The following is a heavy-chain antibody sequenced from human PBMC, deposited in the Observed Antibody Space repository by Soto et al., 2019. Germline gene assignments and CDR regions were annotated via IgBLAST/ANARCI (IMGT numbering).Heavy chain of an antibody. J-gene: IGHJ4*02. V-gene: IGHV3-33*01. CDR1: GFTFSSYG. D-gene: IGHD2-2*01. Sequence: PGGSLRLSCAASGFTFSSYGMHWVRQAPGKGLEWVAVIWYDGSNKYYADSVKGRFTISRDNSKNTLYLQMNSLRAEDTAVYYCARGYCSSTSCQYYFDYWGQGTLVTVSS. CDR3: ARGYCSSTSCQYYFDY. CDR2: IWYDGSNK.